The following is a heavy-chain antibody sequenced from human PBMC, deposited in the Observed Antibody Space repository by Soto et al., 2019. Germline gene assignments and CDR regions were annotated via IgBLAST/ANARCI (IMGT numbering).Heavy chain of an antibody. V-gene: IGHV3-30-3*01. CDR3: ARDITSVVVVTATRGPFDY. Sequence: SLRLSFAASGFTFSSYAMHWVRQAPGKGLEWVAVISYDGSNKYYADSVKGRFTISRDNSKNTLYLQMNSLRAEDTAVYYCARDITSVVVVTATRGPFDYWGQGTLVTVS. D-gene: IGHD2-21*02. CDR1: GFTFSSYA. CDR2: ISYDGSNK. J-gene: IGHJ4*02.